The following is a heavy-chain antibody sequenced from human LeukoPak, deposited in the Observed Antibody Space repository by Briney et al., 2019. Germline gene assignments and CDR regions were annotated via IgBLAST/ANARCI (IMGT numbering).Heavy chain of an antibody. CDR1: GGTFSSYA. V-gene: IGHV1-69*05. CDR3: ARVAYYDSSGYYGGDYYYYMDV. CDR2: IIPIFGTA. J-gene: IGHJ6*03. Sequence: ASVKVSCKASGGTFSSYAISWVLQAPGQGLEWMGRIIPIFGTANYAQKFQGRVTITTDESTSTAYMELSSLRSEDTAVYYCARVAYYDSSGYYGGDYYYYMDVWGKGTTVTVSS. D-gene: IGHD3-22*01.